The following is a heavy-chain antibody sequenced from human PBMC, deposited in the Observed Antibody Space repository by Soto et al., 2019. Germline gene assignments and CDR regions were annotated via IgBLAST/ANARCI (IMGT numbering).Heavy chain of an antibody. J-gene: IGHJ4*02. D-gene: IGHD1-1*01. CDR3: ARADVTTATTVFYDY. CDR2: ISLYNGKTNT. Sequence: QVQLVQSGAEVKKPGASVKVSCKTSGYSFSTYGITWVRQAPGQGLEWMGWISLYNGKTNTKYAWRVQDRIIMTTDTSTSTAYMELWSLTSDDTAIYFCARADVTTATTVFYDYWGQGTLITVSS. V-gene: IGHV1-18*01. CDR1: GYSFSTYG.